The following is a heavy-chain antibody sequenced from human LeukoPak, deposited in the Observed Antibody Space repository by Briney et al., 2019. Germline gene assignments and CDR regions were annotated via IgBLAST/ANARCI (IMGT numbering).Heavy chain of an antibody. J-gene: IGHJ3*02. Sequence: TSETLSLTCTVSGGSISSYYWSWIRQPPGKGLEWIGYIYYSGSTNYNPSLKSRVTISVDTSKNQFSLKLSSVTAADTAVYYCAQAKSGYDPLEAFDIWGQGTMVTVSS. CDR3: AQAKSGYDPLEAFDI. CDR2: IYYSGST. CDR1: GGSISSYY. V-gene: IGHV4-59*01. D-gene: IGHD5-12*01.